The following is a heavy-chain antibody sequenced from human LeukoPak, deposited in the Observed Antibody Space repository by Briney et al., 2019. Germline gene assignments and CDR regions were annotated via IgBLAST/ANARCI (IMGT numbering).Heavy chain of an antibody. D-gene: IGHD5-18*01. CDR1: GYTFTGYY. CDR2: INPNSGGT. CDR3: ARAGQAPDTAMVTGDY. V-gene: IGHV1-2*02. Sequence: ASVKVSCKASGYTFTGYYMHWVRQAPGQGLEWMGWINPNSGGTNYAQKLQGRVTMTADTSTSTAYMELRSLRSDDTAVYYCARAGQAPDTAMVTGDYWGQGTLVTVSS. J-gene: IGHJ4*02.